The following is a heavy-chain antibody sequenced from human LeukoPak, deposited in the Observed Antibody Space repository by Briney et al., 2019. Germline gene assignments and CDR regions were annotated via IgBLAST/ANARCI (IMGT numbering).Heavy chain of an antibody. CDR3: ARGTRKTYYYGSGSLGWFDP. J-gene: IGHJ5*02. CDR2: IIPIFGTA. CDR1: GGTFSSYA. Sequence: AASVKVSCKASGGTFSSYAISWVRQAPGQGLEWMGGIIPIFGTANYAQKFQGRVTITADESTSTAYMELSSLRSEDTAVYYCARGTRKTYYYGSGSLGWFDPWGHGTLVTVSS. V-gene: IGHV1-69*13. D-gene: IGHD3-10*01.